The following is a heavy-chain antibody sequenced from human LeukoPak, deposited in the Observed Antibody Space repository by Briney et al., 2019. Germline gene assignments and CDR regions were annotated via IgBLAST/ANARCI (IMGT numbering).Heavy chain of an antibody. CDR3: ARVANYYDSSGYFDY. D-gene: IGHD3-22*01. CDR2: IYFGDSHT. V-gene: IGHV5-51*01. CDR1: GNSFTSYW. Sequence: GESLKISCKGSGNSFTSYWIGWVRQMPGKGLEWMGIIYFGDSHTRYSPSFQGQVTISADKSISTAYLQWSSLKASDTAMYYCARVANYYDSSGYFDYWGQGTLVTVSS. J-gene: IGHJ4*02.